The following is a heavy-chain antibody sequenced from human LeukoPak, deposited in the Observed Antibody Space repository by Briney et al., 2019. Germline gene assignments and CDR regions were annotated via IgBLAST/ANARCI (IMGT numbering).Heavy chain of an antibody. Sequence: ASVTVSFKASGYTFTSYYMHWVRQAPGQGLEWMGIINPSGGSTSYAQKFQGRVTMTRDMSTSTVYMELSSLRSEDTAVYYCARARIADIDYWGQGTLVTVSS. CDR3: ARARIADIDY. D-gene: IGHD6-13*01. CDR2: INPSGGST. V-gene: IGHV1-46*01. CDR1: GYTFTSYY. J-gene: IGHJ4*02.